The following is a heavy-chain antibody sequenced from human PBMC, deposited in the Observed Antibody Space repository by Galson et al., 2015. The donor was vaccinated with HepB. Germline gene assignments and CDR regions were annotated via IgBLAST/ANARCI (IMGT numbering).Heavy chain of an antibody. CDR3: ARDYRHYYDSSGRSENYYYYYGMDA. CDR1: GGTFSSYA. CDR2: IIPIFGIA. J-gene: IGHJ6*02. D-gene: IGHD3-22*01. Sequence: QSGAEVKKPGESLKISCKASGGTFSSYAISWVRQAPGQGLEWMGGIIPIFGIANYAQKFQGRVTITADESTSTAYTELSSLRSEDTAVYYCARDYRHYYDSSGRSENYYYYYGMDAWGQGTTVTVSS. V-gene: IGHV1-69*01.